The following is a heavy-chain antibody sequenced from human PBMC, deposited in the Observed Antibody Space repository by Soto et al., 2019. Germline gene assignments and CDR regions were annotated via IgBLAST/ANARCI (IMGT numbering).Heavy chain of an antibody. Sequence: GGSLRLSCAASGFTFSSYWMSWVRQAPGKGLEWVANIKQDGSGKYYVDSVKGRFTISRDNAKNSLYLQMNSLRAEDTAVYYCAREGVAARPTYYYYYMDVWGKGTTVTVSS. CDR3: AREGVAARPTYYYYYMDV. V-gene: IGHV3-7*01. CDR1: GFTFSSYW. D-gene: IGHD6-6*01. J-gene: IGHJ6*03. CDR2: IKQDGSGK.